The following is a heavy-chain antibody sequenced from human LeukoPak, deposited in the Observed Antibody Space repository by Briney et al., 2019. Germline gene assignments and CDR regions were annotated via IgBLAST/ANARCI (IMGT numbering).Heavy chain of an antibody. V-gene: IGHV4-59*01. CDR3: AGAPTHDYGDV. J-gene: IGHJ4*02. CDR1: GGSIIDYY. D-gene: IGHD4-17*01. CDR2: IYYSGST. Sequence: SETLSLTCTVSGGSIIDYYWSWIRQPPGKGLEWIGYIYYSGSTNYNPSLKSRVTISVDTSRNQFSLILRSMTAADTAVYYCAGAPTHDYGDVWGQGTLVTVSS.